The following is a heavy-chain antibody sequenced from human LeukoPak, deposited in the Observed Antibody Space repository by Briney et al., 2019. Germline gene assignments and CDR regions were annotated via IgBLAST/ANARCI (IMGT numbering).Heavy chain of an antibody. Sequence: ASVKVSCKASGYTFTGYYMHWVRQAPGQGLEWMGRINPNSGGTNYAQKFQGRVTMTRDTSISTAYMELSRLRSDDTAVYYCASLRDGYNFDYHYMDVWGKGTTVTVSS. J-gene: IGHJ6*03. V-gene: IGHV1-2*06. CDR3: ASLRDGYNFDYHYMDV. CDR1: GYTFTGYY. CDR2: INPNSGGT. D-gene: IGHD5-24*01.